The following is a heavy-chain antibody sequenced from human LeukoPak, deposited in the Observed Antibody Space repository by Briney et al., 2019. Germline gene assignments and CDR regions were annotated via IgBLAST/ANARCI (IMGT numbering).Heavy chain of an antibody. CDR3: AKFGGSGDYGVLYYYYGMDV. V-gene: IGHV3-23*01. D-gene: IGHD4-17*01. CDR2: ISGSGAGT. CDR1: GFTFSIYA. J-gene: IGHJ6*02. Sequence: GGSLRLSCAASGFTFSIYAMSWVRQAPGKGLEWVSAISGSGAGTHYADSVKGRFTISRDNSKNTVFLQMNSLRAEDTAVYYCAKFGGSGDYGVLYYYYGMDVWGQGTTVTVSS.